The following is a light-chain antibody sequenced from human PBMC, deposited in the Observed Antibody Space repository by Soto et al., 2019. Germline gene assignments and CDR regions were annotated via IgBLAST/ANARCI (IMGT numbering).Light chain of an antibody. CDR1: QSVSSN. CDR3: QQYNKWPPYT. J-gene: IGKJ2*01. Sequence: EIVMTQSPANLSVSPGERATLSCRASQSVSSNLAWYQQKPGQGPRLLIYGASTRATSIPARFSGSGSGTELTLTINSLQSEDFAVYYCQQYNKWPPYTFGQGNKLEIK. V-gene: IGKV3-15*01. CDR2: GAS.